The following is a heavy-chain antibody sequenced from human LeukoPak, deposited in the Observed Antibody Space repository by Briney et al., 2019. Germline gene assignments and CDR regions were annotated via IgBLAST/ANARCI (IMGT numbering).Heavy chain of an antibody. CDR3: AIYSGSKDYYYYYMDV. CDR2: IIPIFGTA. Sequence: SVTVSCKASGGTFSSYAISWVRQAPGQGLEWMGGIIPIFGTANYAQKSQGRVTITTDESTSTAYMELSSLRSEDTAVYYCAIYSGSKDYYYYYMDVWGKGTTVTVSS. J-gene: IGHJ6*03. CDR1: GGTFSSYA. D-gene: IGHD1-26*01. V-gene: IGHV1-69*05.